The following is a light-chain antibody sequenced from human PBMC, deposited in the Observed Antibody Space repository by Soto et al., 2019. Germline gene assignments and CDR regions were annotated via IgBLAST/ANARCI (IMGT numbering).Light chain of an antibody. CDR3: LSYADTAYV. Sequence: QSVLTQPPSASGSPGQSVTISCAGTSSDVGGYNYVSWYQQYPGKVPKLMIYEVSERPSGVPDRFSGSKSGSTAFLTVSGLQAEDEADYYCLSYADTAYVFGTGTKATVL. J-gene: IGLJ1*01. CDR2: EVS. CDR1: SSDVGGYNY. V-gene: IGLV2-8*01.